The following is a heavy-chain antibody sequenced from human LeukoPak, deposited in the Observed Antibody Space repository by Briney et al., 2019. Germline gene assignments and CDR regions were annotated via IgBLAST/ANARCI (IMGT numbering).Heavy chain of an antibody. V-gene: IGHV3-48*01. CDR2: ISSSGTI. Sequence: PGGSLRLSCAASGFTFSTYSMNWVRQAPGKGLEWVSYISSSGTIYYADSVKGRFTISSDNAKNSLYLQMNSLRAEDTAVYYCAKDEAMVRGVYSDYWGQGTLVTVSS. J-gene: IGHJ4*02. D-gene: IGHD3-10*01. CDR3: AKDEAMVRGVYSDY. CDR1: GFTFSTYS.